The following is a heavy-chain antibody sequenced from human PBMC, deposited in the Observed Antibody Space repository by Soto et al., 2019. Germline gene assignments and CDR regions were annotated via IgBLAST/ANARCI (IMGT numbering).Heavy chain of an antibody. CDR3: ATAIPSSKCSGFDN. J-gene: IGHJ5*02. Sequence: EVQLVESGGGLVQPGGSLRPSCAPSGFSFSDDYMDGVRQAPGKGLAWVDCTRNKAYTYTTEYAPFWVGRFTISRDDSKDSLYLLRNSLKAEGKAVYYCATAIPSSKCSGFDNWGQGTLVTVAS. V-gene: IGHV3-72*01. CDR1: GFSFSDDY. CDR2: TRNKAYTYTT. D-gene: IGHD3-10*02.